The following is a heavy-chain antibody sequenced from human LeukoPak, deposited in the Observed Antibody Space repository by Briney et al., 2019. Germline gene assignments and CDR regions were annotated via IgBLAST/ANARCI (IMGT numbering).Heavy chain of an antibody. CDR1: GGSISSGSYY. Sequence: SQTLSLTCTVSGGSISSGSYYWSWIRQPAGKGLEWIGRIYTSGSTNYNPSLKSRVTISVDTSKNQFSLKLSSVTAADTAVYYCAREKHEFWSGYSVDYWGQGTLVTVSS. J-gene: IGHJ4*02. CDR2: IYTSGST. CDR3: AREKHEFWSGYSVDY. D-gene: IGHD3-3*01. V-gene: IGHV4-61*02.